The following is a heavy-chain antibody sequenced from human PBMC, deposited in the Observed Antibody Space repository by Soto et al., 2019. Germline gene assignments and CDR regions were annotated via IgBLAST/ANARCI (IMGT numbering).Heavy chain of an antibody. CDR3: ARADSSSSGYYYYGMDV. D-gene: IGHD6-6*01. J-gene: IGHJ6*02. Sequence: PSETLSLTCAVSGGSISSGGYSWGWIRQPPGKGLEWIGYIYHSGSTYYNPSPKSRVTISVDRSKNQFSLKLSSVTAADTAVYYCARADSSSSGYYYYGMDVWGQGTTVTVSS. CDR1: GGSISSGGYS. CDR2: IYHSGST. V-gene: IGHV4-30-2*01.